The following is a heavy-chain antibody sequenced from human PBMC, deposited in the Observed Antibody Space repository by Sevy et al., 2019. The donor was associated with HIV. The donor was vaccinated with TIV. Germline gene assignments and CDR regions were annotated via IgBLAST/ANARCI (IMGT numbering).Heavy chain of an antibody. J-gene: IGHJ4*02. V-gene: IGHV5-51*01. CDR3: TSLGGNDTSGYHFFDH. CDR2: IYPGDSDT. CDR1: GYSFTKYW. Sequence: GESLKISCKGSGYSFTKYWIGWVRQMPGKRLEWMGIIYPGDSDTRYRPSFQGQVTISADKSISTAYLQWRSLKASDTAMYYCTSLGGNDTSGYHFFDHWGQGTVVTVSS. D-gene: IGHD3-22*01.